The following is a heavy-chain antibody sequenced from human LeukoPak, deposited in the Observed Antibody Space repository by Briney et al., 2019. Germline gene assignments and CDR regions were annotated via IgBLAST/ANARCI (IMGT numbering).Heavy chain of an antibody. V-gene: IGHV3-21*01. CDR1: GFTFSSYS. Sequence: PGGSLRLSCAASGFTFSSYSMNWVRQAPGKGLEWVSSISTSSSYIYYADSVKGRFTVSRDNAKNSLYLQMNSLRVEGTAVYYCARGQRELYWGQGSLVTVSS. D-gene: IGHD1-7*01. CDR2: ISTSSSYI. J-gene: IGHJ4*02. CDR3: ARGQRELY.